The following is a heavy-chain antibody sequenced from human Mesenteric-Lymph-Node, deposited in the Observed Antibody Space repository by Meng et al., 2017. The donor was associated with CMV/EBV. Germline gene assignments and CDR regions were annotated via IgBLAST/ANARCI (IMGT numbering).Heavy chain of an antibody. CDR1: LGSISSSSYY. Sequence: SETLSLTCTVSLGSISSSSYYWGWIRQPPGEGLEWIGSIYYSGSTYYNPSLKSRVSFLVYTSKNHFSLRLASVTAAATAVYYCAGSSYDSRMAPLDCWGQGTLVTVSS. D-gene: IGHD3-10*01. CDR3: AGSSYDSRMAPLDC. J-gene: IGHJ4*02. CDR2: IYYSGST. V-gene: IGHV4-39*07.